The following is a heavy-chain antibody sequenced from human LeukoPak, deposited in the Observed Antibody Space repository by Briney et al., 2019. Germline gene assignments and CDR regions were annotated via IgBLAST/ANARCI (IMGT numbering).Heavy chain of an antibody. D-gene: IGHD2-21*02. J-gene: IGHJ5*01. CDR1: GFTFISLYN. Sequence: GGSLRLSCAASGFTFISLYNFNWVRQAPGKGLEWVSSISSGSTHIYYAESVKGRFNISRDNAKNSVYLQMNSLRVEDTAIYYCVIGACDGDCYGNWFDSWGQGTPVTVSS. CDR3: VIGACDGDCYGNWFDS. CDR2: ISSGSTHI. V-gene: IGHV3-21*01.